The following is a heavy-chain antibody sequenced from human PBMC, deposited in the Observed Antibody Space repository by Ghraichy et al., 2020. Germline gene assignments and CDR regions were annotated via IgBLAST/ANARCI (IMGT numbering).Heavy chain of an antibody. CDR3: ASDRSNPYYYYGMDV. V-gene: IGHV3-66*01. CDR2: IYSGGST. Sequence: ESLNISCAASGFTVSSNYMSWVRQAPGKGLEWVSVIYSGGSTYYADSVKGRFTISRDNSKNTLYLQMNSLRAEDTAVYYCASDRSNPYYYYGMDVWGQGTTVTVSS. D-gene: IGHD1-26*01. CDR1: GFTVSSNY. J-gene: IGHJ6*02.